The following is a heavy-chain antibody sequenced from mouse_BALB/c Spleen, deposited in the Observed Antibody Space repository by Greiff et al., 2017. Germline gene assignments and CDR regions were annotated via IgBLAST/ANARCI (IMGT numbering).Heavy chain of an antibody. J-gene: IGHJ1*01. CDR2: INPYNGDT. CDR3: AREGTSWYFDV. CDR1: GYSFTGYF. D-gene: IGHD3-3*01. V-gene: IGHV1-20*02. Sequence: EVQLVESGPELVKPGASVKISCKASGYSFTGYFMNWVMQSHGKSLEWIGRINPYNGDTFYNQKFKGKATLTVDKSSSTAHMELRSLASEDSAVYYCAREGTSWYFDVWGAGTTVTVSS.